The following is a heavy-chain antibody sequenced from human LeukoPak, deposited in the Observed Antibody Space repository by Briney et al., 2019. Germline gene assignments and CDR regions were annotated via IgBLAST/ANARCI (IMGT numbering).Heavy chain of an antibody. CDR1: GGSISSYY. CDR2: IYTSGST. CDR3: AGKREAAGVKWYFDL. J-gene: IGHJ2*01. Sequence: SETLSLTCTVSGGSISSYYWSWVRQPAREGLEWVGRIYTSGSTNYNPSLKSRVTMSVDTSKNQFSLSLKSVTAADTAVYFCAGKREAAGVKWYFDLWGRGIPVTVSS. D-gene: IGHD6-13*01. V-gene: IGHV4-4*07.